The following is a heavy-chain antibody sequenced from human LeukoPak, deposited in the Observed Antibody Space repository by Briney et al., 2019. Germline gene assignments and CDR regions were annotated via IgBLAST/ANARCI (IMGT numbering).Heavy chain of an antibody. CDR3: ARGADLLVNYYDSYLDY. Sequence: ASVKVSCKASGYTFTSYYMHWVRQAPGQGLEWMGIINPSGGSTSYAQKFQGRVTMTRDMSTSTVYMELSSLRSEDTAVYYCARGADLLVNYYDSYLDYWGQGTLVTVSS. CDR1: GYTFTSYY. V-gene: IGHV1-46*01. CDR2: INPSGGST. D-gene: IGHD3-22*01. J-gene: IGHJ4*02.